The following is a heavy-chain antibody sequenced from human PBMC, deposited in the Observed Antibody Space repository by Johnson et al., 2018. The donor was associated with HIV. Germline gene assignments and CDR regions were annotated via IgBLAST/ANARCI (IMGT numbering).Heavy chain of an antibody. CDR1: GFTVSSHY. J-gene: IGHJ3*02. CDR2: ISGSGGST. D-gene: IGHD3-22*01. Sequence: VQLVESGGGLIQPGGSLRLSCAASGFTVSSHYMSWVRQAPGKGLEWVSAISGSGGSTYYADSVRGRFIISRDNSKNTLLLQMNSLRVDDTAMYYCARGHHDSGYPLEAFDIWGQGTVVTVSS. CDR3: ARGHHDSGYPLEAFDI. V-gene: IGHV3-53*01.